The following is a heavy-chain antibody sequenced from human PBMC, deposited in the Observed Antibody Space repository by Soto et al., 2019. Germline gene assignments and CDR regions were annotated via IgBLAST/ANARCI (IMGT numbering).Heavy chain of an antibody. CDR1: GFTFSSYW. J-gene: IGHJ4*02. V-gene: IGHV3-74*01. Sequence: GGSLRLPCAASGFTFSSYWMHWVRQAPGKGLVWVSRTNSDGSSTSYADSVKGRFTISRDNAKNTLYLQMNSLRAEDTAVYYCARDSGKYSSGWYLLWYWGQGTLVTVSS. D-gene: IGHD6-19*01. CDR2: TNSDGSST. CDR3: ARDSGKYSSGWYLLWY.